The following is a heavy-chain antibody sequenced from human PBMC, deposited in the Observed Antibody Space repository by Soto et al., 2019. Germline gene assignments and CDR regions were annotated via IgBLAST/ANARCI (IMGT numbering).Heavy chain of an antibody. CDR2: ISSSGSTI. Sequence: GGSLRLSCAASGFTFSSYSMNWVRQAPGKGLEWVSYISSSGSTIYYADSVKGRFTISRDNAKNSLYLQMNSLRDEDTAVYYCARDLRTVYDIDFDYWGQEPWSPSPQ. CDR1: GFTFSSYS. CDR3: ARDLRTVYDIDFDY. V-gene: IGHV3-48*02. D-gene: IGHD2-8*01. J-gene: IGHJ4*01.